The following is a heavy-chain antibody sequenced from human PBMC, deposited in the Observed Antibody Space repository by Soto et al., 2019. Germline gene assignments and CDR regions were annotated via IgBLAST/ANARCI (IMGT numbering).Heavy chain of an antibody. J-gene: IGHJ4*02. V-gene: IGHV1-18*01. D-gene: IGHD3-22*01. CDR2: ISAYNGNT. Sequence: ASVKVSCQASGYTFTIYGISWVRQAPGQGLEWMGWISAYNGNTNYAQKLQGRVTMTTDTSTSTAYMELRSLRSDDTAVYYCARDHGLNYYDSSGYYYYWGQGTLVTVSS. CDR1: GYTFTIYG. CDR3: ARDHGLNYYDSSGYYYY.